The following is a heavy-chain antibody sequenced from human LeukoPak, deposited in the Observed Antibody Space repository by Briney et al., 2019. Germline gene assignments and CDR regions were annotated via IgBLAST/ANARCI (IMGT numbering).Heavy chain of an antibody. J-gene: IGHJ5*02. Sequence: GASVKVSCKASGYTFTSYYMHWVRQAPGQGLEWMGWINPNSGGTNYAQKFQGRVTMTRDTSISTAYMELSRLRSDDTAVYYCARSSPPVLSCSGGSCYSGGNWFDPWGQGTLVTVSS. V-gene: IGHV1-2*02. D-gene: IGHD2-15*01. CDR3: ARSSPPVLSCSGGSCYSGGNWFDP. CDR2: INPNSGGT. CDR1: GYTFTSYY.